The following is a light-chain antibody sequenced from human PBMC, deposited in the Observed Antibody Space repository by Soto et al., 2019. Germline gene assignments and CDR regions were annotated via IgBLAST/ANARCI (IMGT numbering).Light chain of an antibody. J-gene: IGKJ1*01. V-gene: IGKV3-20*01. Sequence: IVLTQSPGALSLSPGERATLSCRASQSVISSSLAWYQQKPGQAPRLLIYGASSRATGIPDRFSGSGSGTDSTLTISRLEPEDFAEYYCQQYGSLPETFGQGTKVEIK. CDR3: QQYGSLPET. CDR2: GAS. CDR1: QSVISSS.